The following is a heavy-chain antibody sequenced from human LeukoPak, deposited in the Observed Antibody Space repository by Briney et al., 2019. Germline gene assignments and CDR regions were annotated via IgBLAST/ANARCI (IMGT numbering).Heavy chain of an antibody. CDR2: INHSGST. V-gene: IGHV4-34*01. Sequence: SETLSLTCAVYGGSFSGYYWSWIRQPPGKGLEWIGEINHSGSTNYNPSLKSRVTISVDTSKNQFSLKLSSVTAADTAIYYCARQDQGFGTFWSGYDYWGPGTLVTVSS. CDR1: GGSFSGYY. J-gene: IGHJ4*02. D-gene: IGHD3-3*01. CDR3: ARQDQGFGTFWSGYDY.